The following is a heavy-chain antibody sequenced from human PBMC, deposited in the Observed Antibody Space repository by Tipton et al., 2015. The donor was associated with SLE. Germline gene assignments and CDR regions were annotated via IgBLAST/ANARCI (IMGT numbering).Heavy chain of an antibody. CDR2: IRYDGSNK. Sequence: SLRLSCAAYGFTFSSYGMHWVRQAPGKGLEWVAFIRYDGSNKYYADSVKGRFTISRDNSKNTLYLQMNSLRAEDTAVYYCAKEKGVAAAGGYWGQGTLVTVSS. CDR3: AKEKGVAAAGGY. J-gene: IGHJ4*02. V-gene: IGHV3-30*02. D-gene: IGHD6-25*01. CDR1: GFTFSSYG.